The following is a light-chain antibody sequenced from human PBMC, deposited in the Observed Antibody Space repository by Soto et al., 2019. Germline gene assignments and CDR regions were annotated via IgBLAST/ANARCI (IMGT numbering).Light chain of an antibody. CDR2: DVS. Sequence: DIQMTQSSSTLSASVGDRVTITCRASQNINFYLAWYQQKHGKAPQILLFDVSRLARGVPSRFSGSGSGTEFTLTISSLQPDDFATYYCQQYNSYSSWTFGLGTKVDIK. CDR3: QQYNSYSSWT. V-gene: IGKV1-5*01. CDR1: QNINFY. J-gene: IGKJ1*01.